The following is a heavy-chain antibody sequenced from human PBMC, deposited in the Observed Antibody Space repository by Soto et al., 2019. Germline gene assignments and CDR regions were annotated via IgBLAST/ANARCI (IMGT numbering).Heavy chain of an antibody. D-gene: IGHD3-10*01. CDR1: GGSISSGGYY. V-gene: IGHV4-31*03. CDR2: IYYSGST. J-gene: IGHJ5*02. CDR3: ARGLGSGSYYITLYNWFDP. Sequence: PSETLSLTCTVSGGSISSGGYYWSWIRQHPGKGLEWIGYIYYSGSTYYNPFLKSRVTISVDTSKNLFSLKLSSVTAADTAVYYCARGLGSGSYYITLYNWFDPWGQGTLVTVSS.